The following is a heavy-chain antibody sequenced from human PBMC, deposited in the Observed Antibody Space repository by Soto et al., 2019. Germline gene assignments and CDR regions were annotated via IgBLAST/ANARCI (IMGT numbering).Heavy chain of an antibody. D-gene: IGHD5-12*01. Sequence: GGSLRLSCAASGFTFSSSGMHWVRQAPDKGLEWVAVISYDGSDKYYADSVKGRFTISRDNSRNTLYLQMDSLRAEDTAVYWCAKDRVPGAYGHYYGMDVWGQGTTVTVSS. V-gene: IGHV3-30*18. CDR2: ISYDGSDK. J-gene: IGHJ6*02. CDR1: GFTFSSSG. CDR3: AKDRVPGAYGHYYGMDV.